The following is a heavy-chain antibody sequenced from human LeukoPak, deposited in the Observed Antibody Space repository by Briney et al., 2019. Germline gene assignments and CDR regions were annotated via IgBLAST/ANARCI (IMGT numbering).Heavy chain of an antibody. J-gene: IGHJ4*02. Sequence: PGRSLRLSCAASGFTFSSYAMHWVRQAPGKGLEWVAVISYDGSNKYYADSVKGRFTISRGNSKNTLYLQMNSPRAEDTAVYYCARACLRLGELSALDYWGQGTLVTVSS. CDR3: ARACLRLGELSALDY. CDR1: GFTFSSYA. CDR2: ISYDGSNK. D-gene: IGHD3-16*02. V-gene: IGHV3-30*04.